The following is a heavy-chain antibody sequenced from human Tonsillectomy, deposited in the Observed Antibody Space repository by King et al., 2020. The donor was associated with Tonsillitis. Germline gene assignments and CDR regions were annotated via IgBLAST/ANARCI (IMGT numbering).Heavy chain of an antibody. CDR2: IYHSGST. Sequence: QLQESGPGLVKPSETLSLTCAVSGYSISSGYYWGWIRQPPGKGLEWIGNIYHSGSTYYNPSLKSRVTISVDTSKNQFSLTLSSVTAADTAVYYCARDRSSLYSSVFDYWGQGTLVTVSS. CDR1: GYSISSGYY. D-gene: IGHD6-19*01. CDR3: ARDRSSLYSSVFDY. V-gene: IGHV4-38-2*02. J-gene: IGHJ4*02.